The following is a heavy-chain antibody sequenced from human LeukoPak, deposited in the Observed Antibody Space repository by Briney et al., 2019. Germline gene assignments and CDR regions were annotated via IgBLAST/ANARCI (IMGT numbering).Heavy chain of an antibody. CDR2: IYYSGST. CDR1: GGSISSYY. J-gene: IGHJ4*02. V-gene: IGHV4-59*01. CDR3: ARVYHYYDSSGYYSIHDY. Sequence: PSETLSLTRTVSGGSISSYYWSWIRQPPGKGLEWIGYIYYSGSTNYNPSLKSRVTISVDTSKNQFSLKLSSVTAADTAVYYCARVYHYYDSSGYYSIHDYWGQGTLVTVSS. D-gene: IGHD3-22*01.